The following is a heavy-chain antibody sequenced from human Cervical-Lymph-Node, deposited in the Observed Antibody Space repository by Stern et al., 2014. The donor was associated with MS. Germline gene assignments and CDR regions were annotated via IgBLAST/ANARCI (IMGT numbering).Heavy chain of an antibody. Sequence: VQLVESGPGLVKPSQTLSLTCTVSGGSISSGGYYWSWIRQHPGKGLEWIGYIYYSGSTYYNPSLKSRVTISVDKAKNPFSLKLSSVTAADPAVYYCASQYSSSWYYFDYWGQGTLVTVSS. J-gene: IGHJ4*02. CDR1: GGSISSGGYY. CDR3: ASQYSSSWYYFDY. V-gene: IGHV4-31*03. D-gene: IGHD6-13*01. CDR2: IYYSGST.